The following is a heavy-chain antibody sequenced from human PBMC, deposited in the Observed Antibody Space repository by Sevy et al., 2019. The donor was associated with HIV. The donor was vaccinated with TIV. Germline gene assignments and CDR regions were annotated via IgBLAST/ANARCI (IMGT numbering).Heavy chain of an antibody. Sequence: SETLSLTCAVYGGSFSGYYWSWIRQPPGQGLEWIGEITHSGNTNYNPSLNSRVTISIDTSKNQFSLKLCSVTAADTAVFYCARGRYRDYLWESYRPSYFDSWGQGALVTVSS. J-gene: IGHJ4*02. CDR3: ARGRYRDYLWESYRPSYFDS. CDR2: ITHSGNT. D-gene: IGHD3-16*02. V-gene: IGHV4-34*01. CDR1: GGSFSGYY.